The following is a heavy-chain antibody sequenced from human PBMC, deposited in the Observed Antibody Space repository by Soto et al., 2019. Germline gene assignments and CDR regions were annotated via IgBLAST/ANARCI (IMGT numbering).Heavy chain of an antibody. J-gene: IGHJ6*02. Sequence: ASVKVSCKASGYTFTAYYMHWVRQAPGQGLEWMGWINPHSGDTNHAQKFQGRVSMTRDTSISTAYMDLSRLRSDDTAVYYCARAIVVTIGGMDVWGQGTTVTVSS. D-gene: IGHD5-12*01. V-gene: IGHV1-2*02. CDR1: GYTFTAYY. CDR3: ARAIVVTIGGMDV. CDR2: INPHSGDT.